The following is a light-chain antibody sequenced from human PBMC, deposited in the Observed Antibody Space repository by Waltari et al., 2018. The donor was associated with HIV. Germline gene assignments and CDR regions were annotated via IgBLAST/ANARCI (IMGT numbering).Light chain of an antibody. J-gene: IGLJ3*02. CDR2: DVS. CDR1: SSDVGGSNY. Sequence: QSALTQPRSVSGSPGQSVTISCTGTSSDVGGSNYVSWYQQPPGKAPNLMSYDVSKRPSGVPDRFSGSKSGNTASLTISGLQAEDEADYYCCSYAGSYTWVFGGGTKLTVL. V-gene: IGLV2-11*01. CDR3: CSYAGSYTWV.